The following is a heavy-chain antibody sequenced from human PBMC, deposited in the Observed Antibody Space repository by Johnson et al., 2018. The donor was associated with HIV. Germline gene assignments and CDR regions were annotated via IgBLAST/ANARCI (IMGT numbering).Heavy chain of an antibody. D-gene: IGHD1-26*01. Sequence: VQLVESGGGLVQPGGSLRLSCAASGFTVSSNYMSWVRQGPGKGLEWVSVIYSGGSTYYADSVKGRFTISRDNSKNTLYRQMNSLRAEYTAVYYCARERGGELPDAFDIWGQGTMVTVSS. J-gene: IGHJ3*02. V-gene: IGHV3-66*01. CDR3: ARERGGELPDAFDI. CDR1: GFTVSSNY. CDR2: IYSGGST.